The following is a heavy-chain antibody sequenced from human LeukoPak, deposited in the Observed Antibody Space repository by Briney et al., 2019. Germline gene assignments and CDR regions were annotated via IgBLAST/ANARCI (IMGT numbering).Heavy chain of an antibody. D-gene: IGHD3-22*01. J-gene: IGHJ4*02. CDR3: ARVGGDYYYDSSLDY. V-gene: IGHV1-8*02. Sequence: ASVKVSCKASGYTFTGYYTHWVRQAPGQGLEWMGWMNPNSGNTGYAQKFQGRVTMTRNTSISTAYMELSSLRSEDTAVYYCARVGGDYYYDSSLDYWGQGTLVTVSS. CDR2: MNPNSGNT. CDR1: GYTFTGYY.